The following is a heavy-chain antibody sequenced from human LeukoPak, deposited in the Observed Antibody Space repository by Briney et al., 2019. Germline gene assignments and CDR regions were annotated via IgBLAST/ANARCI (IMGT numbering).Heavy chain of an antibody. CDR2: IYYTGST. CDR3: AREYGSSHGFDP. D-gene: IGHD6-13*01. Sequence: SETLSLTCTISGGSVSDYYWSWIRQSPGKGLEWIGYIYYTGSTTYNPSLKSRVTISADTSKNQFSLKLTSVTAADTAVYYCAREYGSSHGFDPWGQGTLVTVSS. J-gene: IGHJ5*02. CDR1: GGSVSDYY. V-gene: IGHV4-59*02.